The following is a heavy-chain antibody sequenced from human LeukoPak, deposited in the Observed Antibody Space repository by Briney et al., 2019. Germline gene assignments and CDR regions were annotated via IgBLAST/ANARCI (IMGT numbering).Heavy chain of an antibody. V-gene: IGHV3-11*01. CDR1: GFVFSDYY. J-gene: IGHJ4*02. D-gene: IGHD3-22*01. CDR3: AKDQTYYYDSSGEN. CDR2: ISGLGSSI. Sequence: KSGGSLRLSCAASGFVFSDYYMSWIRQTPGKGLDWVSYISGLGSSIYYADSVKGRFTISRDNSKNTLYLQMNSLRAENTAVYYCAKDQTYYYDSSGENWGQGTLVTVSS.